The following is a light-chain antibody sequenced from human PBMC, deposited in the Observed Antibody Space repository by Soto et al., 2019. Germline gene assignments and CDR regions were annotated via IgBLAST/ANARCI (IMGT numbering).Light chain of an antibody. CDR1: SSDVGSYNL. Sequence: QSALTQPASVSGSPGQSINISCTGTSSDVGSYNLVSWYQQHPGKAPQLMIYEGSKRPSGVSNRFSGSKSGNTASLTISGLQAEDEADYYCCSYAVSSTSVVFGGGTKLTVL. CDR2: EGS. CDR3: CSYAVSSTSVV. J-gene: IGLJ2*01. V-gene: IGLV2-23*01.